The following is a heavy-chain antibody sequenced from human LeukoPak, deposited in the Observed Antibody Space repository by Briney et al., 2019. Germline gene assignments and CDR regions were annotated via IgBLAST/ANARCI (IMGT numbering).Heavy chain of an antibody. CDR2: IYTSGST. CDR3: AGIIAARLWYFDL. CDR1: GGSISSYY. Sequence: SETLSLTCTVSGGSISSYYWSWIRQPAGKGLEWIGRIYTSGSTNYNPSLKSRVTMSVDTSKNQFSLKLSSVTAADTAVYYCAGIIAARLWYFDLWGRGTLVTVSS. J-gene: IGHJ2*01. V-gene: IGHV4-4*07. D-gene: IGHD6-6*01.